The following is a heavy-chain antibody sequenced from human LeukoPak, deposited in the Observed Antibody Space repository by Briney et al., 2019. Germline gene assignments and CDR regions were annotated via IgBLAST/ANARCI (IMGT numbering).Heavy chain of an antibody. J-gene: IGHJ4*02. Sequence: GGSLRLSCAASGFTFSSYGMHWVRQAPGKGLEWVAVISYDGSNKYYADSVKGRFTISRDNSKNTLYLQMNSLRTEDMAVYYCARAVGPFDYWGQGTLVTVSS. V-gene: IGHV3-30*03. CDR2: ISYDGSNK. CDR1: GFTFSSYG. CDR3: ARAVGPFDY. D-gene: IGHD2-15*01.